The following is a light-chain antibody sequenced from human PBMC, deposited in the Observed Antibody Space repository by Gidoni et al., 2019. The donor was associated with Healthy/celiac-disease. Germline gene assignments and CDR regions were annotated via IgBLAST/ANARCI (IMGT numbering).Light chain of an antibody. CDR1: QSVSSY. Sequence: TVSCRASQSVSSYLAWYQQKPGQAPRLLIYDASNRATGIPARFSGSGSGTDFTLTISSLEPEDFAVFYCQQRSNSYTFGQGTKLEIK. CDR3: QQRSNSYT. V-gene: IGKV3-11*01. J-gene: IGKJ2*01. CDR2: DAS.